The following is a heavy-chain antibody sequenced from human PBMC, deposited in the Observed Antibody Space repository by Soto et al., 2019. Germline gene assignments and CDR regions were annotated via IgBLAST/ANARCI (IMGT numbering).Heavy chain of an antibody. J-gene: IGHJ6*02. D-gene: IGHD2-8*01. CDR2: ISYDGSNK. CDR1: GFTFSSYG. Sequence: GGSLRLSCAASGFTFSSYGMHWVRQAPGKGLEWVAVISYDGSNKYYADSVKGRFTISRDNSKNTLYLQMNSLRAEDTAVYYCAKDPEPLILYYYYGMDVWGQGTTVTVSS. CDR3: AKDPEPLILYYYYGMDV. V-gene: IGHV3-30*18.